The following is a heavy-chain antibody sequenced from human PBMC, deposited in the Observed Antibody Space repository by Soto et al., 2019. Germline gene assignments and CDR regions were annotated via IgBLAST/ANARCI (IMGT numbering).Heavy chain of an antibody. CDR3: ARGLGTTGYYYGLDF. J-gene: IGHJ4*02. Sequence: EVQLVESGGGLVQPGGSLRLSCAASGFTVNNNYMSWVRQDPGKGLEWVSIIYSGGSTYYADSVKGRFSTSRYISKNILFLQMNSLRAEDTAVYYCARGLGTTGYYYGLDFWGQGTLVTVSS. D-gene: IGHD3-22*01. V-gene: IGHV3-66*01. CDR2: IYSGGST. CDR1: GFTVNNNY.